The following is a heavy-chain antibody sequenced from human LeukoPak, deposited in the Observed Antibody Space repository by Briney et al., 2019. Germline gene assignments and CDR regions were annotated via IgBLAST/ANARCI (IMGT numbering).Heavy chain of an antibody. V-gene: IGHV3-23*01. Sequence: GGSLRLTCAASGFTFSSYAMSWVRQAPGKGLEWVSAISGSGGSTYYADSVRGRFTISRDNSKNTLYLQMNSLRAEDTAVYYCARHSTRDMSSSWYEDWGQGTLVTVSS. CDR3: ARHSTRDMSSSWYED. J-gene: IGHJ4*02. CDR2: ISGSGGST. D-gene: IGHD6-13*01. CDR1: GFTFSSYA.